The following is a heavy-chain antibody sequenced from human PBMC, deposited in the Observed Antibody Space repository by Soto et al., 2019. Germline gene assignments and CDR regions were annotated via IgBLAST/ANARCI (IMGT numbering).Heavy chain of an antibody. D-gene: IGHD5-18*01. Sequence: QVQLVESGGGVVQSGRSLRLSCAASGFTFSSYAMHWVRQAPGKGLEWVAVISYDGSNKYYADSVKGRFTISRDNSKNTLYLQMNSLRAEDTAVYYCAREPTYSYGGGDAFDIWGQGTMVTVSS. V-gene: IGHV3-30-3*01. CDR2: ISYDGSNK. CDR3: AREPTYSYGGGDAFDI. J-gene: IGHJ3*02. CDR1: GFTFSSYA.